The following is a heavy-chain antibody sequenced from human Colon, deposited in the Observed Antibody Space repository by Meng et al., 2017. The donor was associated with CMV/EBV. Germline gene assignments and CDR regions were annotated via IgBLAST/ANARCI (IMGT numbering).Heavy chain of an antibody. CDR2: INPNNGDT. D-gene: IGHD1-1*01. V-gene: IGHV1-2*02. CDR3: VRDKSGTSSRNWFDP. Sequence: SGYTFTDYYIHWVRQAPGQGLEWVGWINPNNGDTNYVAKLQDRVTMTRDTSTSTVYMDLRRLRSDDTAIYYCVRDKSGTSSRNWFDPWGQGTLVTVSS. CDR1: GYTFTDYY. J-gene: IGHJ5*02.